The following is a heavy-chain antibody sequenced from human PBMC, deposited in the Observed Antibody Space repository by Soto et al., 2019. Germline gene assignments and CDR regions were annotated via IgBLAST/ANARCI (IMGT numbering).Heavy chain of an antibody. V-gene: IGHV3-23*01. D-gene: IGHD2-8*02. J-gene: IGHJ3*02. CDR2: ILVGGST. Sequence: GGSLRLSCADSGFICSSYDMSWVRQALGKGLEWVSTILVGGSTHYEDSVKGRFTISRDTSKNTVYLQVNSLTAGDTAVYYCAKATATGGGAFEIYGQGTMVTISS. CDR1: GFICSSYD. CDR3: AKATATGGGAFEI.